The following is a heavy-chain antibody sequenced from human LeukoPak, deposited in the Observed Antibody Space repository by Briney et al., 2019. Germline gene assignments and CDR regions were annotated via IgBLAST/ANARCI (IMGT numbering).Heavy chain of an antibody. V-gene: IGHV4-31*03. CDR1: GGSISSGGYY. J-gene: IGHJ5*02. CDR3: ARDRHYDFENWFDP. CDR2: IYYSGST. D-gene: IGHD3-3*01. Sequence: KASETLSLTCTVSGGSISSGGYYWSWIRQHPGKGLEWIGYIYYSGSTYYNPSLKSRVTISVDTSKNQFSLKLSSVTAADTAVYYCARDRHYDFENWFDPWGQGTLVTVSS.